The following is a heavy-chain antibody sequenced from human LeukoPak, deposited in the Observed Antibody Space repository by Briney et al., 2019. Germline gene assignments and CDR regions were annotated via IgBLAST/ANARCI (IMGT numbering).Heavy chain of an antibody. CDR3: ARQGIRYGSESYYMRGWFDP. J-gene: IGHJ5*02. Sequence: SETLSLTCAVYGGSFSGYYWSWIRQPPGKGLEWIGEINHSGSTNYNPSLKSRVTISVDTSKNQFSLKLSSVTAADTAIYYCARQGIRYGSESYYMRGWFDPWGQGTLVTVSS. CDR1: GGSFSGYY. V-gene: IGHV4-34*01. CDR2: INHSGST. D-gene: IGHD3-10*01.